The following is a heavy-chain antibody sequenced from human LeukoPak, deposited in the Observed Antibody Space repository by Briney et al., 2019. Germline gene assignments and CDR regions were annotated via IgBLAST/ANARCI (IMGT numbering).Heavy chain of an antibody. CDR3: AREGTTVTWYYYYYMDV. V-gene: IGHV4-30-4*08. Sequence: SETLSLTCTVSGGSISSGDYYWSWIRQPPGKSLEWIGYIYYSRSTYCNPPLKSRVTISVDTSKNQFSLKLSSVTAADTAVYYCAREGTTVTWYYYYYMDVWGKGTTVTVSS. D-gene: IGHD4-11*01. CDR2: IYYSRST. J-gene: IGHJ6*03. CDR1: GGSISSGDYY.